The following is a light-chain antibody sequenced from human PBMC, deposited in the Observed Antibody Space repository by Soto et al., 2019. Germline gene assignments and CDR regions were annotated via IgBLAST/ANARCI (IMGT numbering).Light chain of an antibody. CDR1: NSDIGNYNY. J-gene: IGLJ1*01. Sequence: QSALTQPRSVSGSPGQSVTISCTGTNSDIGNYNYVSWYQQHPGKAPKLIIFEVNSRPSGVSNRFSGSKSGSAASLTISGLQAEDEADYYCSSYSSTSTPYVFGGGTKLTVL. CDR3: SSYSSTSTPYV. V-gene: IGLV2-14*01. CDR2: EVN.